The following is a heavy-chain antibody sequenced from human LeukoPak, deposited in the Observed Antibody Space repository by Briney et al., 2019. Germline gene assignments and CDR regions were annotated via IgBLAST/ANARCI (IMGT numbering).Heavy chain of an antibody. Sequence: PGGSLRLSCAASGFTFSSYGMHWVRQAPGKGLEWVAVISYDGSNKYYADPVKGRFTISRDNSKNTLYLQMNSLRAEDTAVYYCAKDLTSSFDYWGQGTLVTVSS. V-gene: IGHV3-30*18. J-gene: IGHJ4*02. CDR2: ISYDGSNK. CDR3: AKDLTSSFDY. CDR1: GFTFSSYG. D-gene: IGHD6-6*01.